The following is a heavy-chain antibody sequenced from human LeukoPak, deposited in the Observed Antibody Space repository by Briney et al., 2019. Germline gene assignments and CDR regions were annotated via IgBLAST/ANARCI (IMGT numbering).Heavy chain of an antibody. V-gene: IGHV3-11*06. CDR3: ARTVYRGYSYGPIDD. CDR2: ISSSSSYT. CDR1: GFTFSDYY. D-gene: IGHD5-18*01. Sequence: PGGSLRLSCAASGFTFSDYYMSWIRQAPGKGLEWVSYISSSSSYTNYADSVKGRFTISRDNAKNSLYLQMNSLRAEDTAVYYCARTVYRGYSYGPIDDGGQGTLVTVSS. J-gene: IGHJ4*02.